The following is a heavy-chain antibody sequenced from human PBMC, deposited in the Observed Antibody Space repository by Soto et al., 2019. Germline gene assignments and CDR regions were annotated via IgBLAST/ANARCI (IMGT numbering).Heavy chain of an antibody. CDR2: IIPIFGTA. CDR3: ARELTGTLTNSVFDY. D-gene: IGHD7-27*01. Sequence: QVQLVQSGAEVKKPGSSVKVSCKASGGTFSSYAISWVRQAPGQGREWMGGIIPIFGTANYAQKFQGRVTSTADKSTSTAYMELSSLRSEDTAVYYCARELTGTLTNSVFDYWGQGTLVTVSS. J-gene: IGHJ4*02. CDR1: GGTFSSYA. V-gene: IGHV1-69*06.